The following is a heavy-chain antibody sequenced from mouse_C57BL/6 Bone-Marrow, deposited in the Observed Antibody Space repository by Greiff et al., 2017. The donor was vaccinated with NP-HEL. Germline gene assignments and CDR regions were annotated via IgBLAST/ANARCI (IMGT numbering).Heavy chain of an antibody. CDR3: AREGITTVVYWYFDG. D-gene: IGHD1-1*01. J-gene: IGHJ1*03. V-gene: IGHV5-4*01. CDR2: ISDGGSYT. Sequence: EVQGVESGGGLVKPGGSLKLSCAASGFTFSSYAMSWVRQTPEKRLEWVATISDGGSYTYYPDNVKGRFTISRDNAKNNLYLQMSHLKSEDTAMYYCAREGITTVVYWYFDGWGTGTTVTVSS. CDR1: GFTFSSYA.